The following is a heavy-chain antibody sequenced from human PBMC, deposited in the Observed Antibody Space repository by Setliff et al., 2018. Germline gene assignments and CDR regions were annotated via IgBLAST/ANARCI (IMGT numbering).Heavy chain of an antibody. Sequence: SVKVSCKASGYTFISYGISWVRQAPGQGLEWMGWISAYNGNTNYAQKLQGRVTMTTDTSTSTAYMELRSLRSDDTAVYYCARVLFHCSSTSCYLDAFDIWGQGTIVTVSS. CDR1: GYTFISYG. V-gene: IGHV1-18*01. CDR3: ARVLFHCSSTSCYLDAFDI. J-gene: IGHJ3*02. D-gene: IGHD2-2*01. CDR2: ISAYNGNT.